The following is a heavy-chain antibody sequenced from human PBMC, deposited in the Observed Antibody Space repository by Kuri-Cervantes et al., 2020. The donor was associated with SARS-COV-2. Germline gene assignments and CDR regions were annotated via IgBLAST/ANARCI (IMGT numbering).Heavy chain of an antibody. D-gene: IGHD1-20*01. CDR2: INHSGST. CDR3: ARHMYKSNPGDAFDI. V-gene: IGHV4-34*01. Sequence: GSLRLSCAVYGGSFSGYYWSWIRQPPGKGLEWIGEINHSGSTNYNPSLKSRVTISVDTSKNQFSLKLSSVTAADTSVYYCARHMYKSNPGDAFDISGRGTLVTVSS. CDR1: GGSFSGYY. J-gene: IGHJ3*02.